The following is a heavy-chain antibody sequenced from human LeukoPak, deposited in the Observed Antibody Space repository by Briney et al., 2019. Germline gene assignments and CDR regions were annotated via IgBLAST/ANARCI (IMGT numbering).Heavy chain of an antibody. D-gene: IGHD1-26*01. CDR2: IYHSGST. V-gene: IGHV4-38-2*02. J-gene: IGHJ4*02. Sequence: SETLSLTCAVSGYSISIGYYWGWIRQPPGKGLEWIGSIYHSGSTNYNPSLKSRVTISVDTSKNQFSLKLSSVTAADTAVYYCARERTSGSYYVFDYWGQGTLVTVSS. CDR1: GYSISIGYY. CDR3: ARERTSGSYYVFDY.